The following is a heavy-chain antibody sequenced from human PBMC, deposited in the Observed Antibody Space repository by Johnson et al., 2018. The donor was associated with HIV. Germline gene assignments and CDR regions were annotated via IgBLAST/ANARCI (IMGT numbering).Heavy chain of an antibody. Sequence: VQLVESGGGSVKPRGSLRLSCAASGFTFSNAWMNWVRQVPGKGLEWVANIKQDGSEKYYVDFVKGRFTISRDNAKNSLYLQMNSLRAEDTAVYYCAREYDAFDIWGQGTMVTVSS. CDR3: AREYDAFDI. CDR1: GFTFSNAW. CDR2: IKQDGSEK. J-gene: IGHJ3*02. V-gene: IGHV3-7*01.